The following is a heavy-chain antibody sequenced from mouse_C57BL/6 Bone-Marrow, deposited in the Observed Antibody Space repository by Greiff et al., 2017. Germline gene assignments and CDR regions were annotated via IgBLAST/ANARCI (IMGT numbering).Heavy chain of an antibody. CDR3: ARRTGTDYFDY. V-gene: IGHV5-6*01. Sequence: EVQGVESGGDLVKPGGSLKLSCAASGFTFSSYGMSWVRQTPDKRLEWVATISSGGSYTYSPDSVKGRFTISRDNAKNTLYLQMSSLKSEDTAMYYCARRTGTDYFDYWGQGTTLTVSS. D-gene: IGHD4-1*01. CDR1: GFTFSSYG. J-gene: IGHJ2*01. CDR2: ISSGGSYT.